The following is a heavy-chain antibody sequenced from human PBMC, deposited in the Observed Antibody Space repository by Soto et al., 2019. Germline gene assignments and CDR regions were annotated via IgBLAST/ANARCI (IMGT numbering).Heavy chain of an antibody. CDR2: ISSSSSTI. D-gene: IGHD6-19*01. V-gene: IGHV3-48*01. CDR1: GFTFSSYS. Sequence: GGSLRLSCAASGFTFSSYSMNWVRQAPGKGLEWVSYISSSSSTIYYADSVKGRFTISRDNAKNSLYLQMNSLRAEDTAVYYCARQEDSSGWYGDYYYYMDVWGKGTTVTVSS. CDR3: ARQEDSSGWYGDYYYYMDV. J-gene: IGHJ6*03.